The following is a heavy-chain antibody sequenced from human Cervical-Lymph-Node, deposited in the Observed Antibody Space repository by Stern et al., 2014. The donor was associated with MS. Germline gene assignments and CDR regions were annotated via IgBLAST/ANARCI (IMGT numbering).Heavy chain of an antibody. CDR1: GFTFSSYS. CDR2: ISSSSSTI. D-gene: IGHD1-26*01. CDR3: ASGGVGAMRY. Sequence: EVQLEESGGGLVQPGGSLRLSCAASGFTFSSYSMNWVRQAPGKGLEWVSYISSSSSTIYYADSVKGRFTISRDNAKNSLYLQMNSLRAEDTAVYYCASGGVGAMRYWGQGTLVTVSS. J-gene: IGHJ4*02. V-gene: IGHV3-48*01.